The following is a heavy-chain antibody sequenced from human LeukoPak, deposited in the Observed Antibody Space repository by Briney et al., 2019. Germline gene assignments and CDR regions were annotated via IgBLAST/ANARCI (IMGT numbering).Heavy chain of an antibody. D-gene: IGHD3-3*01. CDR2: ISTSGST. CDR1: GGSISNYY. CDR3: ARQFTIFGVVKDTDAFDI. V-gene: IGHV4-4*07. Sequence: SKTLSLTCTVSGGSISNYYWSWIRQPAGKGLECLGRISTSGSTNYNPSLKSRVTMSVDASKSQFSLKLSSVTAADTAVYYCARQFTIFGVVKDTDAFDIWGQGTMVTVSS. J-gene: IGHJ3*02.